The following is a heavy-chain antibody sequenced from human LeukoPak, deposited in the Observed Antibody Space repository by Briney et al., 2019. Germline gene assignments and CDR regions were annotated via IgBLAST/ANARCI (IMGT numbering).Heavy chain of an antibody. CDR1: GFTFSSYA. CDR3: ARVGIAAAGLPFDY. V-gene: IGHV3-30-3*01. D-gene: IGHD6-13*01. Sequence: GGSLRLSCAASGFTFSSYAMHWVRQAPGKGLEWVAVISYDGSNKYYADSVKGRFTISRDNSKNTLYLQMNSLRAEDTAVYYCARVGIAAAGLPFDYWGQGTLVTVSS. CDR2: ISYDGSNK. J-gene: IGHJ4*02.